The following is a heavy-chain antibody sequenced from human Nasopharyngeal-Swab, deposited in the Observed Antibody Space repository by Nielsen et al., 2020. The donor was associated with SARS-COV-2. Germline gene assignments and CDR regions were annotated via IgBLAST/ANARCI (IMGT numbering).Heavy chain of an antibody. V-gene: IGHV3-23*01. CDR3: AKDLLPKDYGEPPGLFDP. J-gene: IGHJ5*02. Sequence: GESLKISCAASGFTFSSYAMSWVRQAPGKGLEWVSAISGSGGSTYYADSVKGRFTISRDNPKNTLYLQMNSLRAEDTAVYYCAKDLLPKDYGEPPGLFDPWGQGTLVTVSS. CDR2: ISGSGGST. CDR1: GFTFSSYA. D-gene: IGHD4-17*01.